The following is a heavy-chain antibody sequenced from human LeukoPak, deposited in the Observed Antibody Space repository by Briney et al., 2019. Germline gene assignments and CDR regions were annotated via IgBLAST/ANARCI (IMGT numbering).Heavy chain of an antibody. CDR1: GFAFGSYA. D-gene: IGHD2-15*01. CDR2: IFGSGGSS. J-gene: IGHJ4*02. V-gene: IGHV3-23*01. Sequence: GGSLRLSCTASGFAFGSYAMCWVRQAPGKGLEWVSGIFGSGGSSHYADSVKGRLTISRENSKNTVYLEMNSLGVEDTAVYFCAKTTVGYSSGRFPGWPADYWGQGTLVTVSS. CDR3: AKTTVGYSSGRFPGWPADY.